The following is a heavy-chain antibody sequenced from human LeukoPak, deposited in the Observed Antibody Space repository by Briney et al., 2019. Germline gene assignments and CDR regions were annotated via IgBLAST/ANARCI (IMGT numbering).Heavy chain of an antibody. CDR3: ARGGSSSWYGYYYYYMDV. V-gene: IGHV1-46*01. CDR1: GYTFTSYY. CDR2: INPSGGST. D-gene: IGHD6-13*01. Sequence: ASVKVSCKASGYTFTSYYMHWVRQAPGQGLEWMGIINPSGGSTSYAQKFQGRVTITADESTSTAYMELSSLRSEDTAVYYCARGGSSSWYGYYYYYMDVWGKGTTVTISS. J-gene: IGHJ6*03.